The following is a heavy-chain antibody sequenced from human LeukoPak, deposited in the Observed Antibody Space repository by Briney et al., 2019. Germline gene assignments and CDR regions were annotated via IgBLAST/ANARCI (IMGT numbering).Heavy chain of an antibody. CDR3: ARIDWGGYHFDY. J-gene: IGHJ4*02. Sequence: SETLSLTCAVYGGSFSSYYWSWIRQLAGKGLEWIGRIYTSGSTNYNPSLKSRVTMSVDTSKNQFSLKLSSVTAADTAVYYCARIDWGGYHFDYWGQGTLVTVSS. CDR2: IYTSGST. D-gene: IGHD7-27*01. CDR1: GGSFSSYY. V-gene: IGHV4-59*10.